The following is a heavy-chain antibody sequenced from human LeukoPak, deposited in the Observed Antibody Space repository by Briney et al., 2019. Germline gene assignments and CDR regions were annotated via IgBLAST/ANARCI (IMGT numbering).Heavy chain of an antibody. V-gene: IGHV3-48*01. D-gene: IGHD2-15*01. CDR1: GFTFSTYS. Sequence: GGSLRLSCAASGFTFSTYSMNWVRQAPGKGLEWVSYISSSSTTISYADSVKGRFTISRDNAKNSLSLQMNSLRAEDTAVYYCAKDKYCSGGGCYPYYFQHWGQGTLVTVSS. J-gene: IGHJ1*01. CDR3: AKDKYCSGGGCYPYYFQH. CDR2: ISSSSTTI.